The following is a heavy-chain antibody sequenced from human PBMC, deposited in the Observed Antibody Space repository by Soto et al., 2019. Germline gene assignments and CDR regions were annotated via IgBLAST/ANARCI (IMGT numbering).Heavy chain of an antibody. CDR3: ARDRVYTGGSDADY. D-gene: IGHD2-8*02. J-gene: IGHJ4*02. Sequence: QVHLVQSGAEVKKSGSSVRVSCKTSGYTFIIYASSGLRQAPGQGLEWMGWINTGSGYTNYAHDRVTMTKDASTYTAYLEVTSLRSDDKAIYYCARDRVYTGGSDADYWGQGTLVTVSS. CDR2: INTGSGYT. CDR1: GYTFIIYA. V-gene: IGHV1-18*01.